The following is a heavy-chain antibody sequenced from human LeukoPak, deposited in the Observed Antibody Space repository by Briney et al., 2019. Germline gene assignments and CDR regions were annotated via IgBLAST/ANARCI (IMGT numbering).Heavy chain of an antibody. V-gene: IGHV1-69*06. CDR2: IIPIFGTA. J-gene: IGHJ4*02. CDR1: GYTFTRYY. CDR3: ARVGPYFDY. Sequence: SVKVSCKSSGYTFTRYYMHWVRQAPGQGLEWMGGIIPIFGTANYAQKFQGRVTITADKSTSTAYMELSSLRSEDTAVYYCARVGPYFDYWGQGTLVTVSS.